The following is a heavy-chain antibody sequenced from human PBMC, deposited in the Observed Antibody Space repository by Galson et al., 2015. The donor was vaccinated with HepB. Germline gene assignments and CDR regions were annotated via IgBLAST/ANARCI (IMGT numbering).Heavy chain of an antibody. CDR2: IKQDGSEK. CDR3: ARDQDDYGVDGDDYYYGMDV. D-gene: IGHD4-17*01. CDR1: GFTFSSYW. Sequence: SLRLSCAASGFTFSSYWMSWVRQAPGKGLEWVANIKQDGSEKYYVDSVKGRFTISRDNAKNSLYLQMNSLRAEDTAVYYCARDQDDYGVDGDDYYYGMDVWGQGTTVTVSS. J-gene: IGHJ6*02. V-gene: IGHV3-7*01.